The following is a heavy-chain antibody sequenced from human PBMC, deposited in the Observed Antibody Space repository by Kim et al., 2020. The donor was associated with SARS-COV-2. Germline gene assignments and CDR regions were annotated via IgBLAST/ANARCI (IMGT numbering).Heavy chain of an antibody. V-gene: IGHV3-23*01. J-gene: IGHJ4*02. Sequence: GGSLRLSCAASGFTFSSYAMSWVRQAPGKGLEWVSAISGSGGSTYYADSVKGRFTISRDNSENTLYLHMNSLRAEDTAVYYCAKDSRSDSSEGIYDYWGQGTLVTVSS. D-gene: IGHD3-22*01. CDR2: ISGSGGST. CDR3: AKDSRSDSSEGIYDY. CDR1: GFTFSSYA.